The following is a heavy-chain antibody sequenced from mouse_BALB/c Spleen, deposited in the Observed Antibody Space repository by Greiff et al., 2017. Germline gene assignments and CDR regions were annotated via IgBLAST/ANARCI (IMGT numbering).Heavy chain of an antibody. V-gene: IGHV14-3*02. Sequence: VQLQQSGAELVKPGASVKLSCTASGFNIKDTYMHWVKQRPEQGLEWIGRIDPANGNTKYDPKFQGKATITADTSSNTAYLQLSSLTSEDTAVYYCARNPYGTGDYYAMDYWGQGTSVTVSS. CDR2: IDPANGNT. CDR1: GFNIKDTY. J-gene: IGHJ4*01. D-gene: IGHD2-1*01. CDR3: ARNPYGTGDYYAMDY.